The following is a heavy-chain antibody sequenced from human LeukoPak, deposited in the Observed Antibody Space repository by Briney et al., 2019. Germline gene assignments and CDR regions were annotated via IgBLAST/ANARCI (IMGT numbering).Heavy chain of an antibody. CDR3: ARLKDQLDY. Sequence: GGSLRLSCAASGFAFSSFSMNWVRQAPGKGLECVSYISSGSSDKYYADSVKGRFTISRDNAKNSLYLQMNSLRAEDTAVYYCARLKDQLDYWGQGTLVTVSS. CDR1: GFAFSSFS. CDR2: ISSGSSDK. V-gene: IGHV3-48*01. J-gene: IGHJ4*02.